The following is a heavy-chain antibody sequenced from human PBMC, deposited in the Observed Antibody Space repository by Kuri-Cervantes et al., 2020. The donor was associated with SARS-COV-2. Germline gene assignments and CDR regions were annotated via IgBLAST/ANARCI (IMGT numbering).Heavy chain of an antibody. CDR3: ARGGFLKSNNPYYYGMDV. V-gene: IGHV4-4*02. CDR1: AGSISSTNW. CDR2: IYHSGST. J-gene: IGHJ6*01. D-gene: IGHD3-3*01. Sequence: SETLSLTCAVSAGSISSTNWWSWVRQPPGKGLQWIGEIYHSGSTNYNPSLKSRVTISLDKSKNQFSLTLTSVTAADTAVYYCARGGFLKSNNPYYYGMDVWGQGTTVTVSS.